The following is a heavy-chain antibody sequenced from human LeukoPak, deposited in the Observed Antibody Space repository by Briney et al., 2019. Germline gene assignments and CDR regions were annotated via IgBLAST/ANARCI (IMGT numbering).Heavy chain of an antibody. CDR1: GGSFSGYY. CDR2: INHSGST. CDR3: ARARGWWFDP. D-gene: IGHD2-15*01. J-gene: IGHJ5*02. Sequence: PSETLSLTCAVYGGSFSGYYWSWIRQPPGKGLEWIGEINHSGSTNYNPSLKSRVTISVDTSKNQFSLKLSSVTAADTAVYYCARARGWWFDPWGQGTLVTVSS. V-gene: IGHV4-34*01.